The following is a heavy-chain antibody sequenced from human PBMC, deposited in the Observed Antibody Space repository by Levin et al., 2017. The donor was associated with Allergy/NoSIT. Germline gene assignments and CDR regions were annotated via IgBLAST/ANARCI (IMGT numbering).Heavy chain of an antibody. D-gene: IGHD3-16*02. CDR2: ISSSSSYI. J-gene: IGHJ4*02. Sequence: PGGSLRLSCAASGFTFSSYSMNWVRQAPGKGLEWVSSISSSSSYIYYADSVKGRFTISRDNAKNSLYLQMNSLRAEDTAVYYCARDYPDEYSDYDYVWGSYQPFDYWGQGTLVTVSS. V-gene: IGHV3-21*01. CDR3: ARDYPDEYSDYDYVWGSYQPFDY. CDR1: GFTFSSYS.